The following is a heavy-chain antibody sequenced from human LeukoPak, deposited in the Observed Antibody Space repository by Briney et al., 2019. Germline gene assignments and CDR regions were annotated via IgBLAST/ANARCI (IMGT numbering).Heavy chain of an antibody. V-gene: IGHV3-64D*06. Sequence: GGSLRLSCSASEFTFSSYAMRWGRQAPGKGVEYGSAISRNGGTTYYASCVQGRFHLSSANSKNTLYLQMSRLRTADTAVYYCVKDKGGYYYGSGSYYTDWGQGTLVTVSS. J-gene: IGHJ4*02. CDR2: ISRNGGTT. CDR1: EFTFSSYA. D-gene: IGHD3-10*01. CDR3: VKDKGGYYYGSGSYYTD.